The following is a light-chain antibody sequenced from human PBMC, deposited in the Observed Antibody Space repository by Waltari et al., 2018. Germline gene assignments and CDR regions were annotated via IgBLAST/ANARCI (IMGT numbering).Light chain of an antibody. CDR1: QGISNY. Sequence: DIHMTQSPSSLSASVGDSVTITCRASQGISNYLAWYQQKPGKVPKLLIYAASTLQSGVPSRFSGSGSGTDFTLTISSLQPEDVAIYYCQKYNSAPPWTFGQGTKVEIK. CDR2: AAS. V-gene: IGKV1-27*01. J-gene: IGKJ1*01. CDR3: QKYNSAPPWT.